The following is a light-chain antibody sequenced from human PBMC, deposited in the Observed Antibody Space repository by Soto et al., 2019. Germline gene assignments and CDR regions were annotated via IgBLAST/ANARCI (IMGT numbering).Light chain of an antibody. CDR2: GAS. V-gene: IGKV3-20*01. CDR3: QQSGSSFYP. J-gene: IGKJ2*01. CDR1: QSVSSAY. Sequence: EIVLTQSPGTLSLSPGERATLACRASQSVSSAYLAWYQQIPGQAPRLLIYGASSRATGIPDRFSGSVSGTDFTLTISVLEPEDFAVYYCQQSGSSFYPFGQGTKLEIK.